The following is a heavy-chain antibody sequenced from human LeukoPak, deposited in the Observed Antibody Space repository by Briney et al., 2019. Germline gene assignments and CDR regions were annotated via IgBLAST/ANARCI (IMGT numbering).Heavy chain of an antibody. Sequence: GGSLRLSCAASGFTFSSYTMHWVRQAPGKGLEWLAAIADDGRDTYYSDSAKGRLTISRDNAKNSLYLQMNNLRAEDTAMYYCAKEEWYSFDHWGQGYLVTVSS. CDR2: IADDGRDT. D-gene: IGHD1-1*01. CDR1: GFTFSSYT. J-gene: IGHJ4*02. V-gene: IGHV3-30*04. CDR3: AKEEWYSFDH.